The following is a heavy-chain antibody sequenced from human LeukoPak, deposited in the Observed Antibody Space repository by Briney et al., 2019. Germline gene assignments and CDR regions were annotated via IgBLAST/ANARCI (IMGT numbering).Heavy chain of an antibody. CDR3: ARSVEGYCRGGSCYYYSYYVDV. Sequence: SETLSLTCAVYGGSFSGYYWSWIRQPPGKGLEWIGEINQSGSTNYNPSLKSRVTISVDTSKNQFSLKLSSVTAADTAVYYCARSVEGYCRGGSCYYYSYYVDVWGKGTMVTVSS. D-gene: IGHD2-15*01. J-gene: IGHJ6*03. CDR2: INQSGST. V-gene: IGHV4-34*01. CDR1: GGSFSGYY.